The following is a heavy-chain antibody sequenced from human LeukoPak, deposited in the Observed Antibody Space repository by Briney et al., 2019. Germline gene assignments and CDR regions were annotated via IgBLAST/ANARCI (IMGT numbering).Heavy chain of an antibody. J-gene: IGHJ6*02. CDR3: ARAPPGGGDLSYYYYGMDV. CDR2: ISYDGSNK. D-gene: IGHD2-21*01. Sequence: GGSLRLPCAASGFTFSSYAMHWVRQAPGKGLEWVAVISYDGSNKYYADSVKGRFTISRDNSKNTLYLQMNSLRAEDTAVYYCARAPPGGGDLSYYYYGMDVWGQGTTVTVSS. V-gene: IGHV3-30-3*01. CDR1: GFTFSSYA.